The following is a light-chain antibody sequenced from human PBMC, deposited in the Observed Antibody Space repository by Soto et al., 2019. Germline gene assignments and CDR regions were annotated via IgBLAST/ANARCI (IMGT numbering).Light chain of an antibody. CDR1: QGISSY. V-gene: IGKV1-8*01. CDR2: AAS. CDR3: QQYYSTPPYT. J-gene: IGKJ2*01. Sequence: AIRMTQSPSSLSASTGDRVTITCRASQGISSYLAWYQQKPGKAPKLLIYAASTLQSGVPSRFSGSGSGTDFTLTISSLQAEDVAVYYCQQYYSTPPYTFGQGTKLEIK.